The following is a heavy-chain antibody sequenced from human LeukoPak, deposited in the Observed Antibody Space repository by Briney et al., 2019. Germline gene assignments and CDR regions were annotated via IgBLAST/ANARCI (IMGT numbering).Heavy chain of an antibody. Sequence: SVKVSCKASGFIFSNSAVQWVRQARGQRLEWIGWIVVGSGNTNYAQKFQERVTITRDMSTSTAYMELSSLGSEDTAVYYCAADRNCNSGNCHPLLFDYWGQGTLVTVSS. V-gene: IGHV1-58*01. CDR3: AADRNCNSGNCHPLLFDY. CDR1: GFIFSNSA. CDR2: IVVGSGNT. J-gene: IGHJ4*02. D-gene: IGHD2-15*01.